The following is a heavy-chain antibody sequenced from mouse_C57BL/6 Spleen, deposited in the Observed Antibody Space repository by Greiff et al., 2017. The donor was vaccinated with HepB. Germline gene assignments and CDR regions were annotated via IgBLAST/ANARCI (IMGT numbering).Heavy chain of an antibody. CDR3: ARRGNYYGNLFAY. CDR2: ISDGGSYT. Sequence: EVKLMESGGGLVKPGGSLKLSCAASGFTFSSYAMSWVRQTPEKRLEWVATISDGGSYTYYPDNVKGRFTISRDNAKNNLYLQMSHLKSEDTAMYYCARRGNYYGNLFAYWGQGTLVTVSA. CDR1: GFTFSSYA. V-gene: IGHV5-4*03. J-gene: IGHJ3*01. D-gene: IGHD2-1*01.